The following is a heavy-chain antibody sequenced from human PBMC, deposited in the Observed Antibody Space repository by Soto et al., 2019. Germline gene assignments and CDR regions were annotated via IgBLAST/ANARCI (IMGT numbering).Heavy chain of an antibody. D-gene: IGHD1-26*01. CDR3: ARREMMGYSGSYLRSGAFDI. J-gene: IGHJ3*02. CDR1: GYSFTSYW. CDR2: IYPGDSDT. Sequence: PGKSLKIPCKGFGYSFTSYWIGWVRQMPGKGLEWMGIIYPGDSDTRYSPSFQGQVTISADKSISTAYLQWSSLKASDTAMYYCARREMMGYSGSYLRSGAFDIWGQGTMVTVSS. V-gene: IGHV5-51*01.